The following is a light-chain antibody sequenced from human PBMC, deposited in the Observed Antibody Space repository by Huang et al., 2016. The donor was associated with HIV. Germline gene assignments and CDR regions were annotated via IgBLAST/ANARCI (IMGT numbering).Light chain of an antibody. CDR2: GAS. Sequence: EIVLTQSPATLSVSPGERATLSCRARQSISTYLAGYRHKPAQAPRLLFYGASTRASGNPGRFRGSGSGTELTLTISSLQSEDFAVYYCQQYNNWPPGVTFGPGTKVDIK. CDR3: QQYNNWPPGVT. J-gene: IGKJ3*01. CDR1: QSISTY. V-gene: IGKV3-15*01.